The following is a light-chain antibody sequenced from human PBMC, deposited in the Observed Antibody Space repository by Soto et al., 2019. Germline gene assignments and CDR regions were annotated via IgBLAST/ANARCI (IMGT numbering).Light chain of an antibody. CDR1: QAVTSKF. Sequence: EIVLTQSPGTLSLSPGDEATLSCTASQAVTSKFLAWYQQKAGQPPRLLILGASSRATGIPDRFSGSGSGTDFTLTISRLEPEDVAVFYCQHYDSLPITLGQGTRLEIK. V-gene: IGKV3-20*01. CDR2: GAS. J-gene: IGKJ5*01. CDR3: QHYDSLPIT.